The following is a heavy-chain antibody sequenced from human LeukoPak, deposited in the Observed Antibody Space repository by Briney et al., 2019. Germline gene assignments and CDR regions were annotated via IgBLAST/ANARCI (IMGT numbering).Heavy chain of an antibody. Sequence: SETLSLTCTVSGGSISSYYWSWIRQPAGKGLEWIGRIYTSGSTNYNPSLKSRVTMSVDTSKNHFSLKLTSVTAADTAVYYCARIETYSSGWYDAFFDYWGQGTLVTVSS. J-gene: IGHJ4*02. CDR2: IYTSGST. CDR1: GGSISSYY. D-gene: IGHD6-19*01. CDR3: ARIETYSSGWYDAFFDY. V-gene: IGHV4-4*07.